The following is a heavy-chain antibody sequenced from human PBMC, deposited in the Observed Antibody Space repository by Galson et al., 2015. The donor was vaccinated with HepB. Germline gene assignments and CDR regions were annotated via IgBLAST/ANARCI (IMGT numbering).Heavy chain of an antibody. CDR3: ARMFWRLACRFDY. Sequence: SLRLSCAASGFTFSSNALSWVRQPPGEGLEWVSTISAGGDITYYADSVKGRFTISRDNSKNTLYMQMNSLRAEDTALYYCARMFWRLACRFDYGGQGPLVTVPS. J-gene: IGHJ4*02. CDR2: ISAGGDIT. D-gene: IGHD3-10*02. CDR1: GFTFSSNA. V-gene: IGHV3-23*01.